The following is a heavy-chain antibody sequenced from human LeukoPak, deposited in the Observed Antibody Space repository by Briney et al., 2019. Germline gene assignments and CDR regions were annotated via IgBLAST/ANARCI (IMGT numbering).Heavy chain of an antibody. V-gene: IGHV3-23*01. Sequence: GGSLRLSCAASGFTFSSYSMNWVRQAPGKGLEWVSAISGSGGSTYYADSVKGRFTISRDNSKNTLYLQMNSLRAEDTAVYYCAKWPPCSGGSCYDDYWGQGTLVTVSS. CDR3: AKWPPCSGGSCYDDY. D-gene: IGHD2-15*01. CDR1: GFTFSSYS. CDR2: ISGSGGST. J-gene: IGHJ4*02.